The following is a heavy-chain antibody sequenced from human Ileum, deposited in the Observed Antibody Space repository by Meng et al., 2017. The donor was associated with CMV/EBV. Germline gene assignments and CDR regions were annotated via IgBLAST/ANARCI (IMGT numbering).Heavy chain of an antibody. D-gene: IGHD2-2*02. J-gene: IGHJ6*02. CDR3: AKDGRYCSRASCYIPPGYFYGMDV. CDR1: GFAVSSDY. V-gene: IGHV3-23*01. Sequence: GGSLRLSCAVSGFAVSSDYMTWVRQAPGKGLEWVAFISGSGSSTDYADSVKGRFTISRDNSKNMLHLQMDNLRAEDTAVYYCAKDGRYCSRASCYIPPGYFYGMDVWGQGTTVTVSS. CDR2: ISGSGSST.